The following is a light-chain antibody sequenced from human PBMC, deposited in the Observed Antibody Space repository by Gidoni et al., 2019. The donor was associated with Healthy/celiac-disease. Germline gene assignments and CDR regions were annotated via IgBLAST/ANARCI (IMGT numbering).Light chain of an antibody. Sequence: IVLTQYPATLSVSPGERATLSCRASQSVSSNLAWYQQKPGQAPRLLIYGASNRATGIPARFSGSGSGTEFTLTISSLQSEDFAVYYCQQYNNWPGTFGQGTKVEIK. CDR3: QQYNNWPGT. J-gene: IGKJ1*01. V-gene: IGKV3-15*01. CDR2: GAS. CDR1: QSVSSN.